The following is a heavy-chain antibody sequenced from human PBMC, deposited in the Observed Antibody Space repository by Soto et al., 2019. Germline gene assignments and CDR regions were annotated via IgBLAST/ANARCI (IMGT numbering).Heavy chain of an antibody. D-gene: IGHD2-2*01. V-gene: IGHV4-39*01. CDR3: ARGGRYCSSTSCYAPGYYYYYMDV. Sequence: QLQLQESGPGLVKPSETLSLTCTVSGGSISSSSYYWGWIRQPPGKGLEWIGSIYYSGSTYYNPSLKSRVTISVDTSKNQFSLKLSSVTAAVTAVYYCARGGRYCSSTSCYAPGYYYYYMDVWGKGTTVTVSS. J-gene: IGHJ6*03. CDR1: GGSISSSSYY. CDR2: IYYSGST.